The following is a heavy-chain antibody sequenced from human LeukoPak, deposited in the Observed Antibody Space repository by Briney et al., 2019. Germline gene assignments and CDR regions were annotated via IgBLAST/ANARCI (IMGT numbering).Heavy chain of an antibody. V-gene: IGHV5-10-1*01. CDR1: GYSFTSYW. D-gene: IGHD2-21*02. J-gene: IGHJ4*02. CDR3: ARLELAYCGGDCYSLDY. CDR2: IDPSDSYT. Sequence: RGESLRISCKGSGYSFTSYWISWVRQMPGKGLEWMGGIDPSDSYTNYSPSFQGHVTISADKSISTAYLQWSSLKASDTAMYYCARLELAYCGGDCYSLDYWGQGTLVTVSS.